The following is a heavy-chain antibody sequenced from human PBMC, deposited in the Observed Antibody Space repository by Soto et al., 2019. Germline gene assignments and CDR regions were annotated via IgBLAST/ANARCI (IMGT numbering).Heavy chain of an antibody. D-gene: IGHD3-22*01. Sequence: SVKVSCKASGGTFSSYAISWVRQAPGQGLEWMGGIIPIFGTANYAQKFQGRVTITADESTSTAYMELSSLRSEDTAVYYCASRQTYYYDSSGYLPLDYWGQGTLVTVSS. V-gene: IGHV1-69*13. CDR3: ASRQTYYYDSSGYLPLDY. J-gene: IGHJ4*02. CDR1: GGTFSSYA. CDR2: IIPIFGTA.